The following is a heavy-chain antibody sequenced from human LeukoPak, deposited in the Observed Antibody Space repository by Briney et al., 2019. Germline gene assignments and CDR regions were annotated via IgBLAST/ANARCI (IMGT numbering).Heavy chain of an antibody. D-gene: IGHD3-22*01. CDR1: GGSISRYY. V-gene: IGHV4-59*01. CDR2: IYNSGST. CDR3: AKDSSDYPYYFDN. Sequence: SETLSLTCTVSGGSISRYYWSWIRQPPGKGLEWIGYIYNSGSTNYNPSLKSRVIISADKSKNQFSLKLTSVTAADTAVYYCAKDSSDYPYYFDNWGQGTLVTVSS. J-gene: IGHJ4*02.